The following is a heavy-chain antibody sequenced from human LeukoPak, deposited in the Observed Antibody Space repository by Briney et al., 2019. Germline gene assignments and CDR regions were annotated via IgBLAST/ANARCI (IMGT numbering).Heavy chain of an antibody. CDR1: GFTFSNAW. V-gene: IGHV3-7*03. J-gene: IGHJ4*02. Sequence: GGSLRLSCAASGFTFSNAWMSWVRQAPGKGLEWVANIKQDGSEKYYVDSVKGRFTISRDNSKNTLYLEMNSLRAEDTAVYYCAKELGLTLPFDCWGQGTLVTVSS. CDR3: AKELGLTLPFDC. D-gene: IGHD3-16*01. CDR2: IKQDGSEK.